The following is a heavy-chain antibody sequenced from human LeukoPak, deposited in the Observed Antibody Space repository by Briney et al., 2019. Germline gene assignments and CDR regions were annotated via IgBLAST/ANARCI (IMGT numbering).Heavy chain of an antibody. Sequence: GGSLRPSCAASGFTFSSYSMNWVRQAPGKGLEWVSYISSSSSTIYYADSVKGRFTISRDNAKNSLYLQMSSLRSEDTAVYYCARPNDILTQGGFDPWGQGTLVTVSS. CDR3: ARPNDILTQGGFDP. CDR1: GFTFSSYS. V-gene: IGHV3-48*04. D-gene: IGHD3-9*01. J-gene: IGHJ5*02. CDR2: ISSSSSTI.